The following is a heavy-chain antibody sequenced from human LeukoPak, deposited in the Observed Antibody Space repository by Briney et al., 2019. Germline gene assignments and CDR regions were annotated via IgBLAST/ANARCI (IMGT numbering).Heavy chain of an antibody. D-gene: IGHD3-22*01. Sequence: GASVKVSCKVSGYTLTELSMHWVRQAPGKGLEWMGGFDPEDGETIYAQKFQGRVTMTEDTSTDTAYMELSSLRSEDTAVYYCARGVAYYYDSSGYYYFDYWGQGTLVTVSS. V-gene: IGHV1-24*01. J-gene: IGHJ4*02. CDR1: GYTLTELS. CDR3: ARGVAYYYDSSGYYYFDY. CDR2: FDPEDGET.